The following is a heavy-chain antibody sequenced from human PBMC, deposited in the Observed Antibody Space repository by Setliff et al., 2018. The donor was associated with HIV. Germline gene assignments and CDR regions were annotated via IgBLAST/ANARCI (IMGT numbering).Heavy chain of an antibody. CDR1: GGSFSDSY. CDR3: ARHALSRGIVVVIPNWFDP. D-gene: IGHD3-22*01. Sequence: SETLSLTCAVYGGSFSDSYYNWIRQPPGKGLEWIGEISHSGSTSYNSSFKSRVTMSVDTSNNQFSLTLSSLTAADTATYYCARHALSRGIVVVIPNWFDPWGQGTLVTVSS. J-gene: IGHJ5*02. V-gene: IGHV4-34*01. CDR2: ISHSGST.